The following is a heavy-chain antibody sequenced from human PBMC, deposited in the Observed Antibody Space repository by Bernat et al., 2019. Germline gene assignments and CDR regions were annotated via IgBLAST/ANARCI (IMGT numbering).Heavy chain of an antibody. D-gene: IGHD4-17*01. V-gene: IGHV3-23*01. Sequence: EVQLLESWGGLVQPGGSLRLSCAASGFTFSSYAMSWVRQAPGKGLEWVSAISGSGGSTYYADAVKGGFTISRDNSKNKLYLQMNGLRAEDTAVYYCAKDDYGDPYYFDYWGQGTLVTVSS. CDR3: AKDDYGDPYYFDY. CDR2: ISGSGGST. CDR1: GFTFSSYA. J-gene: IGHJ4*02.